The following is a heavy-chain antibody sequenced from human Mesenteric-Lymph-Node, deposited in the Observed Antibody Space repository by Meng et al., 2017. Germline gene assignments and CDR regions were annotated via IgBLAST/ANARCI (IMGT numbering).Heavy chain of an antibody. CDR1: GFTFSNYP. CDR2: ISCDANNK. D-gene: IGHD4-23*01. Sequence: GESLKISCAASGFTFSNYPMHWVRQAPDKGLEWVAVISCDANNKYSADSVKGRFTISRDSSKNTLYLQMNSLRAEDTAVYYCARGYGGNSDWYFDLWGRGTLVTVSS. CDR3: ARGYGGNSDWYFDL. J-gene: IGHJ2*01. V-gene: IGHV3-30*01.